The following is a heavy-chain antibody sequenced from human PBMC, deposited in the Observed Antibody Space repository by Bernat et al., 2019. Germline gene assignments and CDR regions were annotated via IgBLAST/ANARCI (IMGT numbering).Heavy chain of an antibody. J-gene: IGHJ2*01. CDR3: ATWGALSGYLQRGYFHL. Sequence: EVQLVESGGGLVEPGGSLRLSCLASGFTLSNAWTKWVRLAPGKGLEWGGRSHSATAGGPTEYAAPVTGRFTVSRDDSKNTLYLQMTSLKTEDTAVYYCATWGALSGYLQRGYFHLWGRGTLVTVSS. CDR2: SHSATAGGPT. V-gene: IGHV3-15*07. CDR1: GFTLSNAW. D-gene: IGHD3-22*01.